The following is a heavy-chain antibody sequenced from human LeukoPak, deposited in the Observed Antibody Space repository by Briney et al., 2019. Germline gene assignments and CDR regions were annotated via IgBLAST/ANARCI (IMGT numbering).Heavy chain of an antibody. CDR2: ISGSGGST. J-gene: IGHJ4*02. Sequence: GGSLRLSCAASGFTFSSYAMSWVRQAPGKGLEWVSAISGSGGSTYYADSVKGRFTISRDNSKNTLYLQMNSLRVEDTAMYYCARVRYCDSSSCYSYFDYWGQGTLVTVSS. V-gene: IGHV3-23*01. CDR1: GFTFSSYA. CDR3: ARVRYCDSSSCYSYFDY. D-gene: IGHD2-2*02.